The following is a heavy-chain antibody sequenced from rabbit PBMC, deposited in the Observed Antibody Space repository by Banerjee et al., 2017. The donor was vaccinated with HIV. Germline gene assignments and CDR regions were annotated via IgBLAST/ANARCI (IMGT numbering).Heavy chain of an antibody. CDR2: IYTGTVST. J-gene: IGHJ4*01. CDR1: GIDFSTNYY. D-gene: IGHD8-1*01. Sequence: EESGGGLVKPGGTLTLTCKASGIDFSTNYYMCWVRQAPGKGLELIGCIYTGTVSTWYASWAKGRFTISKTSSTTVTLQLTSLTAADTATYFCARGDGGGSGGDLWGPGTLVT. CDR3: ARGDGGGSGGDL. V-gene: IGHV1S40*01.